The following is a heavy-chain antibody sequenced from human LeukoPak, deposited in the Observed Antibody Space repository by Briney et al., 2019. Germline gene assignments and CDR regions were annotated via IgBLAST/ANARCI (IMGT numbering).Heavy chain of an antibody. V-gene: IGHV1-69*02. Sequence: RASVKLSCKASGGTFSSYTISWVRQAPAQGLEWMGRIIPILGIANYAQKFQGRVTITADKSTSTAYMELSSLRSEDTAVYYCARGLSEYCSSTSCYTLNWFDPWGQGTLVTVSS. J-gene: IGHJ5*02. CDR2: IIPILGIA. CDR1: GGTFSSYT. CDR3: ARGLSEYCSSTSCYTLNWFDP. D-gene: IGHD2-2*02.